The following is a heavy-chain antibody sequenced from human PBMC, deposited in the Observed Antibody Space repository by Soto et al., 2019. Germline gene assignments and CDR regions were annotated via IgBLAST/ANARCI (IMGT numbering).Heavy chain of an antibody. J-gene: IGHJ5*02. D-gene: IGHD6-19*01. Sequence: SETLSLTCTVSGRSVSSGGYYWTWIRQHPGRGLEWIGYIYHIGSPYYNPSLESRVTISLDTSKNQFSLNLTSGTAADTAIYYCVRDRALDSSGHWFDTWGQGTLVTVSS. CDR2: IYHIGSP. CDR3: VRDRALDSSGHWFDT. V-gene: IGHV4-31*03. CDR1: GRSVSSGGYY.